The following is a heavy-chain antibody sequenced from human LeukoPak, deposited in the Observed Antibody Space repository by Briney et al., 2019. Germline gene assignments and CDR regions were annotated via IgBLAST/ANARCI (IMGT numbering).Heavy chain of an antibody. D-gene: IGHD4-17*01. V-gene: IGHV3-74*01. CDR3: AKANGDYLGPYYFDY. CDR1: GFTFGTYW. Sequence: QTGGSLRLSCGASGFTFGTYWMHWVRQAPRKGLVWVSGINSDGGTTTYADSVKGRFTISRDNAKNSLYLQMNSLRAEDTALYYCAKANGDYLGPYYFDYWGQGTLVTVSS. J-gene: IGHJ4*02. CDR2: INSDGGTT.